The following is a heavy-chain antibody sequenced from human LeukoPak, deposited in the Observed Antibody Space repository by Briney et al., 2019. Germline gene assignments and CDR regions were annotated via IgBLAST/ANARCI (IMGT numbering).Heavy chain of an antibody. CDR3: TRDPRRLDY. CDR2: MNPNSGNT. V-gene: IGHV1-8*01. CDR1: GYTFTSYD. Sequence: ASVKVSCKASGYTFTSYDVNWVRQATGQGLEWMGWMNPNSGNTGYAQKFQGRVTMTRDTSLRTAYMELSSLRSEDTAVYYCTRDPRRLDYWGQGTLVTVSS. J-gene: IGHJ4*02.